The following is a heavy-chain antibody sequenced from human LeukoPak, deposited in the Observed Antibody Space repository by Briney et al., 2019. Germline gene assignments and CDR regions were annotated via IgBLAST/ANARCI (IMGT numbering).Heavy chain of an antibody. J-gene: IGHJ3*02. Sequence: GGSLRLSCAASGFTFSSYAMSWVRQAPGKGLEWVSAISGSGGSTYYADSVKGRFTISRDNSKNTLHLQMNSLRAEDTAVYYCAKDIEQWLVRNAFDIWGQGTMVTVSS. CDR2: ISGSGGST. CDR1: GFTFSSYA. V-gene: IGHV3-23*01. CDR3: AKDIEQWLVRNAFDI. D-gene: IGHD6-19*01.